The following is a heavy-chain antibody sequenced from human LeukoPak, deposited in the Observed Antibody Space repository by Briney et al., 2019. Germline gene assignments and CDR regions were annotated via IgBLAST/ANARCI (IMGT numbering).Heavy chain of an antibody. CDR3: ARVEGPHRWLQYRNWFDP. J-gene: IGHJ5*02. D-gene: IGHD5-24*01. CDR2: IYYSGST. CDR1: SGSISGYY. Sequence: SGTPSLTCSVSSGSISGYYWSWIRQPPGKGLEWIGYIYYSGSTNYTPFLRSRVTISVDTSKNQCSLKLSYVTAADTAEYYCARVEGPHRWLQYRNWFDPWGQGTLVTVPS. V-gene: IGHV4-59*01.